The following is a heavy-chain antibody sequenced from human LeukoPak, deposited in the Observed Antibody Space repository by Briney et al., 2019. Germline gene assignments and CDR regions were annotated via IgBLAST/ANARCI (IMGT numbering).Heavy chain of an antibody. Sequence: GGSLRLSCAASGFTFSSYGMHWVRQAPGKGLEWVAVIWYDGSSKYYADSVKGRFTISRDNSKNTLYLQMNSLRAEDTAVYYCARDRGDYDAFDIWGQGTMVTVSS. CDR1: GFTFSSYG. CDR3: ARDRGDYDAFDI. J-gene: IGHJ3*02. D-gene: IGHD2-21*01. V-gene: IGHV3-33*01. CDR2: IWYDGSSK.